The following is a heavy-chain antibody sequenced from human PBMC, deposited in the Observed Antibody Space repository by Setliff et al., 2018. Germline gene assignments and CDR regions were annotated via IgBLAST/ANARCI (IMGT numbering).Heavy chain of an antibody. D-gene: IGHD6-6*01. Sequence: ASVKVSCKASGGTFSSYGISWVRQAPEQGLEWMGGINPIFGTANYAQKFQGRLTVTTDESTNTAYMELSSLSSEDTAVYYCARVFGSSSSPYNYYYYMDVWGKGTTVTVSS. J-gene: IGHJ6*03. CDR3: ARVFGSSSSPYNYYYYMDV. V-gene: IGHV1-69*05. CDR2: INPIFGTA. CDR1: GGTFSSYG.